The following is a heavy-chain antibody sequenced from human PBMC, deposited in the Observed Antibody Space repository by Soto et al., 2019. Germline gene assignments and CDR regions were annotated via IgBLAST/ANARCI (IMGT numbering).Heavy chain of an antibody. CDR1: GYTFTGYY. CDR2: INPNSGGT. V-gene: IGHV1-2*02. J-gene: IGHJ4*02. Sequence: QVQLVQSGAEVKKPGASVKVSCKASGYTFTGYYMHWVRQAPGQGLEWMGWINPNSGGTNYAQKVQGRVTMTRDTSISTAYMELSRLRSDDTAVYYCARGFMITFGGVAGYWGQGTLVTVSS. D-gene: IGHD3-16*01. CDR3: ARGFMITFGGVAGY.